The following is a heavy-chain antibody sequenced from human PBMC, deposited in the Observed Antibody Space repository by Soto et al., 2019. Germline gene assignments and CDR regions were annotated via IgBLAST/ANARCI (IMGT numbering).Heavy chain of an antibody. V-gene: IGHV3-21*04. Sequence: PGGSLTLSCVASGFTLADFGMSWVRQAPGKGLEWVASISTGGSYRFYADSMKGRFTISRDNAKNSLYLQMNSVRAEDAAVYYCARVDGYYDSSGFGTDDYWGQGTLVTVSS. CDR2: ISTGGSYR. CDR3: ARVDGYYDSSGFGTDDY. CDR1: GFTLADFG. J-gene: IGHJ4*02. D-gene: IGHD3-22*01.